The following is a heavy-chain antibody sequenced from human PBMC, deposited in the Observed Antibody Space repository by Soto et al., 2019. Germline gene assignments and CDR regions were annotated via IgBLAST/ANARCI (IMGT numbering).Heavy chain of an antibody. J-gene: IGHJ4*02. D-gene: IGHD1-26*01. CDR3: ATSRSDGNIYFDY. Sequence: GGSLRLSCAASGFTVSSNHISWVREAPGKGLEWVSVVYSGGATYYADSVKGRFTISRDDSRNTLYLQMNSLRADDTAVYYRATSRSDGNIYFDYWGQGTQVTVPS. CDR1: GFTVSSNH. V-gene: IGHV3-53*01. CDR2: VYSGGAT.